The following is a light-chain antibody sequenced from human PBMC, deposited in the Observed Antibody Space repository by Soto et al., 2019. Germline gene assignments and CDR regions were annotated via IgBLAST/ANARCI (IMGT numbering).Light chain of an antibody. J-gene: IGLJ1*01. V-gene: IGLV2-14*03. CDR1: SSDIGAFKY. CDR2: DVS. Sequence: QSALTQPASVSGSPGQAITISCTGTSSDIGAFKYVSWYQHHPGKVPKLIIFDVSDRPSGISNRFSGSKSGNTASLTISGLQTEDEADYYCSSYSTTAPLVLFGSGTQLTVL. CDR3: SSYSTTAPLVL.